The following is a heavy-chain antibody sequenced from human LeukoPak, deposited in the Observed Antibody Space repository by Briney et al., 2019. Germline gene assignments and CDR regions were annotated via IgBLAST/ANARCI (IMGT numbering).Heavy chain of an antibody. D-gene: IGHD3-9*01. V-gene: IGHV1-18*01. CDR1: GYTFTTYG. Sequence: GASVKVSFKASGYTFTTYGISWVRQAPGQGLEWLGRISVYNGNTNYAQKLQGRVTMTTDTSTSTAYIELRSLRSDDTAVYYCARMILLLGDVLTVPPRGFDYWGQGTLVTVSS. J-gene: IGHJ4*02. CDR3: ARMILLLGDVLTVPPRGFDY. CDR2: ISVYNGNT.